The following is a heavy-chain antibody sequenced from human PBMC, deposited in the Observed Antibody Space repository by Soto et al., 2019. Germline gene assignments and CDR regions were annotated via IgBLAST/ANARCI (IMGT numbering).Heavy chain of an antibody. V-gene: IGHV3-11*01. Sequence: PGGSLRLSCAASGFTFSDYYMSWIRQAPGKGLEWVSYISSSGSTIYYADSVKGRFTISRDNAKNSLYLQMNSLRAEDTAVYYCARVRSVGDYPNWFDPWGQGTLVTVSS. D-gene: IGHD1-26*01. CDR3: ARVRSVGDYPNWFDP. J-gene: IGHJ5*02. CDR2: ISSSGSTI. CDR1: GFTFSDYY.